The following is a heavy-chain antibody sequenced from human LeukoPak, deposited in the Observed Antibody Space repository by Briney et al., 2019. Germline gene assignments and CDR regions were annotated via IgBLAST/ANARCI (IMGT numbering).Heavy chain of an antibody. J-gene: IGHJ4*02. V-gene: IGHV1-69*04. CDR1: GGTFSSYA. CDR2: IIPILGIA. CDR3: ARDIVATHIDY. Sequence: GASVKVSCKASGGTFSSYAISWVRQAPGQGLEWMGRIIPILGIANYAQKFQGRVTITADKSTSTAYMELSSLRSEDTAVYYCARDIVATHIDYWGQGTLVTVSS. D-gene: IGHD5-12*01.